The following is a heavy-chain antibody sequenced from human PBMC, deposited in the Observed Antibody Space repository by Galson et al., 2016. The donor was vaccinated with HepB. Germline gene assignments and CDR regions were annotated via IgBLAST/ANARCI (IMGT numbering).Heavy chain of an antibody. Sequence: SETLSLTCTVSGGSISSHSWSWIRQPPGKGLEWIGYIYYSGSTNYNPSLKSRVTISLDTSKSQFSLNLSSVTAEDTAVYYCARDGPSYSSTWYSGWFAPWGQGTLVTVSS. D-gene: IGHD6-13*01. CDR2: IYYSGST. V-gene: IGHV4-59*11. CDR1: GGSISSHS. CDR3: ARDGPSYSSTWYSGWFAP. J-gene: IGHJ5*02.